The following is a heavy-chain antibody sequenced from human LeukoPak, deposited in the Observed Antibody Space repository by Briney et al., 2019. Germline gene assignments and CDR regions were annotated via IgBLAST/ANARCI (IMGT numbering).Heavy chain of an antibody. J-gene: IGHJ4*02. CDR1: GFTVSSRY. Sequence: SGGFLRLSCAASGFTVSSRYMSWVRQAPGKGLEWVSVIYSGGETYYVDSVKGRFTISRDNSKNTLDLQMNSLRAEDTAVYYCAGGWDNRVLSIWGQGTLVTVSS. D-gene: IGHD3-3*01. CDR2: IYSGGET. CDR3: AGGWDNRVLSI. V-gene: IGHV3-53*01.